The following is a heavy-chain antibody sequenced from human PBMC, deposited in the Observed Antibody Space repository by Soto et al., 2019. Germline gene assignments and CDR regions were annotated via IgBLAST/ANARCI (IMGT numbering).Heavy chain of an antibody. J-gene: IGHJ3*02. CDR1: GATLNTFINYG. V-gene: IGHV1-69*12. D-gene: IGHD5-12*01. CDR2: IIPVFGAA. Sequence: QVQLVQSGAEVKKPGSSVRVSCKASGATLNTFINYGITWVRQAPGQGLEWMGGIIPVFGAANHAQKFQDSATISADESTRTVNMELSSLTSEDTAVYYCARGAATKIIVLIYEALENWGQGTMVTFSS. CDR3: ARGAATKIIVLIYEALEN.